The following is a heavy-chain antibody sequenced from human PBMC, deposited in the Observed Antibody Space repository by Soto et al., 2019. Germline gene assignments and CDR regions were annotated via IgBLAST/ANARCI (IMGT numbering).Heavy chain of an antibody. D-gene: IGHD1-26*01. CDR3: AHRHELGSFDI. CDR1: GFSLSTRAVG. J-gene: IGHJ3*02. V-gene: IGHV2-5*01. Sequence: VSGPTLVNPTQTLTLTCTFSGFSLSTRAVGVGWIRQPPGKALEWLALIYWNDDKRYSPSLKNRLTITEDTSKNHVVLTMTNMDPVDTATYYCAHRHELGSFDIWGQGTKVTVSS. CDR2: IYWNDDK.